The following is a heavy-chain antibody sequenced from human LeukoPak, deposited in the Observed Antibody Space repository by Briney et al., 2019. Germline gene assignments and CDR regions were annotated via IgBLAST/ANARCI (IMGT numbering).Heavy chain of an antibody. CDR3: ARDRWVAY. D-gene: IGHD2-15*01. CDR2: ISSSSSTI. V-gene: IGHV3-48*01. Sequence: GGSLRLSCAASGFTFSSYSMNWVRQAPGKGLEWVSYISSSSSTIYYADSVKGRFTISRDNSKNTLYLQMNSLRAEDTAVYYCARDRWVAYWGQGTLVTVSS. CDR1: GFTFSSYS. J-gene: IGHJ4*02.